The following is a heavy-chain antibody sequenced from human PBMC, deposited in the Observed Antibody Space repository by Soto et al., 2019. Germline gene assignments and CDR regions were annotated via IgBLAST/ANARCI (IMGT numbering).Heavy chain of an antibody. D-gene: IGHD4-17*01. CDR2: IYYSGST. J-gene: IGHJ6*02. Sequence: QVQLQESGPGLVKPSETLSLTCTVSGGSISSYYWSWIRQPPGKGLEWIGYIYYSGSTNYNPSLKSRVTISVDTSKNQFSLKLSSVTAADTAVYYCARGGGGYGATMDVWGQGTTVTVSS. CDR1: GGSISSYY. V-gene: IGHV4-59*01. CDR3: ARGGGGYGATMDV.